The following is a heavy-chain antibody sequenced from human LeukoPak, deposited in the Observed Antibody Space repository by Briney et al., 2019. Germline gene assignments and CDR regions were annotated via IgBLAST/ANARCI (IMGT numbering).Heavy chain of an antibody. CDR3: TRDSSGFTKFDP. Sequence: GGSLRLSCTASGFTFGDYTMNWFRRAPGKGLEWVGFIRSKSYGVTTDFSASVKGRFTISRDDSKSIAYLQMNSLKTEDTAMYYCTRDSSGFTKFDPWGQGTLVTVSS. V-gene: IGHV3-49*01. D-gene: IGHD3-22*01. J-gene: IGHJ5*02. CDR1: GFTFGDYT. CDR2: IRSKSYGVTT.